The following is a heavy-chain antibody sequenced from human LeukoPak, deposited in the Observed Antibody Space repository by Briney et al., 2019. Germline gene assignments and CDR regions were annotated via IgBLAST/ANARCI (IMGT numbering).Heavy chain of an antibody. V-gene: IGHV3-30*19. J-gene: IGHJ4*02. CDR2: IWYDGSNK. CDR1: GFTFSSYG. Sequence: GGSLRLSCAASGFTFSSYGMHWVRQAPGKGLEWVAVIWYDGSNKYYADSVKGRFTISRDNSKNTLYLQMNSLRAEDTAVYYCAREDFRYYFDYWGQGTLVTVSS. CDR3: AREDFRYYFDY. D-gene: IGHD3-3*01.